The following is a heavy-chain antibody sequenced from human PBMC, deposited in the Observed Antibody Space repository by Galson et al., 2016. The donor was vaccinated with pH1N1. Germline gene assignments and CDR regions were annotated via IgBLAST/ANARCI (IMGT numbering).Heavy chain of an antibody. CDR1: GFTFTSYA. J-gene: IGHJ4*02. Sequence: SLRLSCAASGFTFTSYAMHWVRRAPGKGLEWVAVILYDGTNEYYADSVKGRFTISRDKTQSTVYLQMNSLRTEDTAVYFCARSYCSGIVCYDLDASDAYWGQGILVTVSS. V-gene: IGHV3-30*04. CDR3: ARSYCSGIVCYDLDASDAY. D-gene: IGHD2-8*02. CDR2: ILYDGTNE.